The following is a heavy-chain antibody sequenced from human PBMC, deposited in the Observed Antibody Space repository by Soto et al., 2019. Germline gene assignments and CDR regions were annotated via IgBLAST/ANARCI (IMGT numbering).Heavy chain of an antibody. V-gene: IGHV5-51*01. CDR2: IYPGDSDT. J-gene: IGHJ3*02. CDR3: ARQGGLWEPRGAFDI. CDR1: GYSFISYW. D-gene: IGHD1-26*01. Sequence: GVSMKISWKGAGYSFISYWSGWVRQKTGKGLEWMGIIYPGDSDTRYSPSFQGQVTISADKSISTAYLQWSSLKASDTAMYYCARQGGLWEPRGAFDIWGQGTMVTVSS.